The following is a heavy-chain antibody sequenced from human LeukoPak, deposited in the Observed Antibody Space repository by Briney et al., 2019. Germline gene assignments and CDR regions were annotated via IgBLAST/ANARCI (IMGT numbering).Heavy chain of an antibody. CDR2: IYSGGSA. Sequence: PGGSLRLSCAASGFNVSTNYMSWVRQAPGKGLEWVSIIYSGGSAYYADSVKGRFTISRDNSKNTLYLQMNSLRAEDTALYYCAKDRLSSPTAPRFDPWGQGTQVTVSS. D-gene: IGHD2/OR15-2a*01. CDR3: AKDRLSSPTAPRFDP. J-gene: IGHJ5*02. CDR1: GFNVSTNY. V-gene: IGHV3-53*01.